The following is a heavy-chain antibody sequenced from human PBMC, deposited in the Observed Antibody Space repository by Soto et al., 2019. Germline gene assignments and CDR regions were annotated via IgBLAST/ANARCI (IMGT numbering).Heavy chain of an antibody. CDR1: GGSISSYY. CDR3: ARRYGSAFDI. CDR2: IYYSGST. V-gene: IGHV4-59*01. J-gene: IGHJ3*02. Sequence: QVQLQESGPGLVKPSETLSLTCTVSGGSISSYYWSWIRQPPGKGLEWIGYIYYSGSTYYNPSLKSRVTISVDTSKNQFSLKLSSVTAADTAVYYCARRYGSAFDIWGQGTMVTVSS. D-gene: IGHD3-10*01.